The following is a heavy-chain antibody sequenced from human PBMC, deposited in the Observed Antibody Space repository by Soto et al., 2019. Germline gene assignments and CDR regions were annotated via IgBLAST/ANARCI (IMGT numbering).Heavy chain of an antibody. D-gene: IGHD6-13*01. V-gene: IGHV3-48*02. J-gene: IGHJ6*02. CDR3: ARDSQQRYYYYGMDV. Sequence: GGSLRLSCAASGFTFSSYSMNWVRQAPGKGLEWVSYISSSSSTIYYADSVKGRFTISGDNAKNSLYLQMNSLRDEDTAVYYCARDSQQRYYYYGMDVWGQGTTVTVSS. CDR2: ISSSSSTI. CDR1: GFTFSSYS.